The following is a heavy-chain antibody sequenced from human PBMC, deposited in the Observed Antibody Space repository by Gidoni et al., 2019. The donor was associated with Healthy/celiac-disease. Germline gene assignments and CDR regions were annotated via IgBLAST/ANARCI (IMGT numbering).Heavy chain of an antibody. V-gene: IGHV3-15*01. CDR2: IKSKTDGGTT. CDR3: TTDPPHLDY. CDR1: GLTFSNDW. J-gene: IGHJ4*02. Sequence: ELHLVESARGLVKLGGSLSLSCSASGLTFSNDWISWVPQAPGKGLEGVGRIKSKTDGGTTEYAAPVKGRFTISRDDSKNTLYLQMNSLKTEETAVYYCTTDPPHLDYWGQGTLVTVSS.